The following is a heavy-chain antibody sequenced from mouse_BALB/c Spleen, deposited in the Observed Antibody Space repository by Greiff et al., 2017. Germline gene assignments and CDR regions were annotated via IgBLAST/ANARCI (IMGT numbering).Heavy chain of an antibody. Sequence: EVKLVESGAELVKPGASVKLSCTASGFNIKDTYMHWVKQRPEQGLEWIGRIDPANGNTKYDPKFQGKATITADTSSNTAYLQLSSLTSEDTAVYYCARNGNYDYAMDYWGQGTSVTVSS. J-gene: IGHJ4*01. CDR2: IDPANGNT. CDR1: GFNIKDTY. D-gene: IGHD2-1*01. CDR3: ARNGNYDYAMDY. V-gene: IGHV14-3*02.